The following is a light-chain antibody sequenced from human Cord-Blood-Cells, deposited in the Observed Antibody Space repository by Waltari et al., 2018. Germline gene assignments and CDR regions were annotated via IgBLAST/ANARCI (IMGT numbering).Light chain of an antibody. CDR3: SSYTSSSTRV. Sequence: QSALTQPPSVSGSPGQSLPLSCTGTSSDVGGYNYVSWYQQHPGKAPKLMIYEVSKRPSGVSNRFSGSKSGNTASLTISGLQAEDEADYYCSSYTSSSTRVFGGGTKLTVL. J-gene: IGLJ3*02. V-gene: IGLV2-14*01. CDR1: SSDVGGYNY. CDR2: EVS.